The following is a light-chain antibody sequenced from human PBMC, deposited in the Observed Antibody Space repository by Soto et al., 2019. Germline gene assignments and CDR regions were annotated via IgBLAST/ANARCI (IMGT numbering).Light chain of an antibody. CDR3: QQYYRTPLT. J-gene: IGKJ4*01. CDR2: WAS. V-gene: IGKV4-1*01. CDR1: QTVLYSSNNKNY. Sequence: DIVMTQSPDSLAVSLGERATINCKSSQTVLYSSNNKNYLAWYQQKPGQPPKLLIYWASTRQSGVPDRFSGSGSGTDFTLTIRSLQAEDVAVYYGQQYYRTPLTFGGGTKVELK.